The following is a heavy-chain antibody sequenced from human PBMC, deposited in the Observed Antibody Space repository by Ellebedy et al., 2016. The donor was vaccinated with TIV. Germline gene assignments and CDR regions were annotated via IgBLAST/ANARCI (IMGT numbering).Heavy chain of an antibody. D-gene: IGHD3-10*01. Sequence: GESLKISCAVSGFTFSSYWMSWVRQPPGKGLEWVANIKGDGSTKDYVDSVKGRFTISRDNAKNSLYLQMNSLRAEDTAVYYCARGRSFNWGQGTLVTVSS. CDR2: IKGDGSTK. CDR1: GFTFSSYW. J-gene: IGHJ4*02. CDR3: ARGRSFN. V-gene: IGHV3-7*03.